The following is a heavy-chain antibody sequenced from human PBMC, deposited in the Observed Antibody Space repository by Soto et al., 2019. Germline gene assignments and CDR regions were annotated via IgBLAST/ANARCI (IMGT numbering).Heavy chain of an antibody. CDR2: IIPIFGTT. Sequence: QVQLVQSGAEVRRPGSSVKVSCKASGGTFGSNAISWVRQAPGQGLEWMGGIIPIFGTTNNAQKFQGRVTLTAGESTNTAYMELSSLRSADTAIYYCAREGYSFGPGAVSGAFDIWGQGTVVTVSS. J-gene: IGHJ3*02. V-gene: IGHV1-69*12. D-gene: IGHD2-15*01. CDR3: AREGYSFGPGAVSGAFDI. CDR1: GGTFGSNA.